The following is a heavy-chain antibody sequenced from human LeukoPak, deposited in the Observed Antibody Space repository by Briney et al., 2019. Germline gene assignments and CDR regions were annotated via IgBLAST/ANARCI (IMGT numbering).Heavy chain of an antibody. D-gene: IGHD3-10*01. J-gene: IGHJ4*02. Sequence: PGGSLRLSCAASGFTFSSYEMNWVRQAPGKGLDWVSYISSSWSTVYYADSVEGRFTISRDNAKNSLYLHMHSLRADDTAVYYCARSTKGDSDHWGQGTLVTGSS. CDR2: ISSSWSTV. V-gene: IGHV3-48*03. CDR3: ARSTKGDSDH. CDR1: GFTFSSYE.